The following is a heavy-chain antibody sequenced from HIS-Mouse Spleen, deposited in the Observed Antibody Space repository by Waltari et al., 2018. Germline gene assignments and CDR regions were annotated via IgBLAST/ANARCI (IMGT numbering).Heavy chain of an antibody. J-gene: IGHJ2*01. CDR2: IYYSGST. V-gene: IGHV4-39*07. Sequence: QLQLQESGPGLVKPSETLSLTCTVSGGSISSSSYYGGGIRPPPGKGLEWIGSIYYSGSTYYNPSLKSRVTISVDTSKNQFSLKLSSVTAADTAVYYCAREIPYSSSWYDWYFDLWGRGTLVTVSS. CDR1: GGSISSSSYY. D-gene: IGHD6-13*01. CDR3: AREIPYSSSWYDWYFDL.